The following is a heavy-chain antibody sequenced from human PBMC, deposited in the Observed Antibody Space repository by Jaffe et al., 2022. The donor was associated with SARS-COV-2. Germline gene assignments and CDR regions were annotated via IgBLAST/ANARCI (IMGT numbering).Heavy chain of an antibody. J-gene: IGHJ5*02. CDR1: GFTFSSYA. D-gene: IGHD1-26*01. CDR3: ARDPGYRRVGTTTHSWFDP. V-gene: IGHV3-30*04. Sequence: QVQLVESGGGVVQPGRSLRLSCAASGFTFSSYAMHWVRQAPGKGLEWVAVISYDGSNKYYADSVKGRFTISRDNSKNTLYLQMNSLRAEDTAVYYCARDPGYRRVGTTTHSWFDPWGQGTLVTVSS. CDR2: ISYDGSNK.